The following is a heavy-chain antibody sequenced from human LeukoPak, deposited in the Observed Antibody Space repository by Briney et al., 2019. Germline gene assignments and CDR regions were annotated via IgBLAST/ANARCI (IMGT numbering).Heavy chain of an antibody. V-gene: IGHV3-7*01. J-gene: IGHJ3*02. CDR1: GFTFSSYW. Sequence: GGSLRLSCAASGFTFSSYWMSWVRQAPGKGLEWVANIKQDGSEKYYVDSVKGRFTISRDNAKNSLYLQMNSLRAEDTAVYYCARDMGGWDCDSSGYFCAFDIWGQGTMVTVSS. CDR2: IKQDGSEK. D-gene: IGHD3-22*01. CDR3: ARDMGGWDCDSSGYFCAFDI.